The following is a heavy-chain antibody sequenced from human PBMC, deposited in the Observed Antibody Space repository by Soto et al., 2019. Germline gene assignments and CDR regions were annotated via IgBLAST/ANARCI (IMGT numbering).Heavy chain of an antibody. J-gene: IGHJ4*02. CDR1: GFTFSGSA. Sequence: GRSLRLSCAASGFTFSGSAMHWVRQASGKGLEWVGRIRSKANSYATAYAASVKGRFTISRDDSKNTAYLQMNSLRADDAAVYHCAKRFATLNYFDFWGPGTLVTVSS. V-gene: IGHV3-73*01. CDR2: IRSKANSYAT. CDR3: AKRFATLNYFDF. D-gene: IGHD3-3*01.